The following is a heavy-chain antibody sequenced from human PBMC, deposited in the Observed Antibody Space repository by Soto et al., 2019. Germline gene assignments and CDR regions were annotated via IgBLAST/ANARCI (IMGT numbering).Heavy chain of an antibody. D-gene: IGHD1-26*01. CDR2: ISYDGSNK. V-gene: IGHV3-30*18. CDR3: AKITAPGSYHDAFDI. Sequence: LRLSCAASGFTFSNYGMHWVRQAPGKGLEWVAVISYDGSNKYYADSVKGRFTISRDNSKNTLYLQMNSLRAEDTAVYYCAKITAPGSYHDAFDIWGQGTMVTVSS. J-gene: IGHJ3*02. CDR1: GFTFSNYG.